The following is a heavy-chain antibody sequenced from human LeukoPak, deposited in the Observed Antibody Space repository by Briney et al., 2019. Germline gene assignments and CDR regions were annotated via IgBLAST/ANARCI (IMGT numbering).Heavy chain of an antibody. V-gene: IGHV1-46*01. D-gene: IGHD1-26*01. Sequence: GASVKISCKASGYRFTSYYMHWVRQAPGQGLEWMGMVNPSGGSTSYAQKFQGRVTMTRDTSTTTVYMELSSLRSDDTAVFYCARRHKHYYQIDYWGQGTLVTVSS. CDR2: VNPSGGST. J-gene: IGHJ4*02. CDR3: ARRHKHYYQIDY. CDR1: GYRFTSYY.